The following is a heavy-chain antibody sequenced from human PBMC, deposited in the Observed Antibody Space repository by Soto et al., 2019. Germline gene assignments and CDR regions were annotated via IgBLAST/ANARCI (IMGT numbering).Heavy chain of an antibody. CDR2: IYYSGST. CDR1: GGSISSSSYY. CDR3: ARLGEDSSDYVDY. J-gene: IGHJ4*02. V-gene: IGHV4-39*01. Sequence: QLQLQESGPGLVKPWETLSLTCTVSGGSISSSSYYWGWIRQPPGKGLEWIGSIYYSGSTYYNPSLKSRVTISVDTSKNQCSLKLSSVTAADTAVYYCARLGEDSSDYVDYWGQGTLVTVSS.